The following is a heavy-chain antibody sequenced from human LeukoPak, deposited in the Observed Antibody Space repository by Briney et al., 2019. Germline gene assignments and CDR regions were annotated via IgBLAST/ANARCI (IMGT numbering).Heavy chain of an antibody. CDR1: GFTFTSHW. CDR2: INLDGSEK. D-gene: IGHD2-8*01. J-gene: IGHJ4*02. V-gene: IGHV3-7*01. Sequence: GESLRLSCAASGFTFTSHWMSWVRQAPGKGLEWVARINLDGSEKYYVDSVKGRFTISRDNAKTSLYLEMNSLRAEDTAVYYCARDATYCTNGVCYTRFDYWGQGTLVTVSS. CDR3: ARDATYCTNGVCYTRFDY.